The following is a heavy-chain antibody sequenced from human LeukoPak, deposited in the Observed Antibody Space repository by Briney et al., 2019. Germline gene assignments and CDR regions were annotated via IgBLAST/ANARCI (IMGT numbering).Heavy chain of an antibody. V-gene: IGHV4-59*06. CDR2: IYYSGST. D-gene: IGHD6-19*01. J-gene: IGHJ1*01. CDR3: ARVPGYSSGWYRD. Sequence: PSETLSLTCTVSGGSISSYYWSWIRQPPGKGLEWIGYIYYSGSTYYNPSLKSRVSISVDTSKNQFSLKLSSVTAADTAVYYCARVPGYSSGWYRDWGQGTLVTVSS. CDR1: GGSISSYY.